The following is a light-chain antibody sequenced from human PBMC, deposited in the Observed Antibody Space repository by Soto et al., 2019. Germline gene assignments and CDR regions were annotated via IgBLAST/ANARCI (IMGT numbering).Light chain of an antibody. J-gene: IGKJ2*01. CDR2: GAS. V-gene: IGKV3-20*01. CDR3: QQYGSAPMYT. CDR1: QSVSSNY. Sequence: EIVLTQSPGTLSLSPGERATLSCRASQSVSSNYLAWYQQKPGQAPRLLIYGASSRATGIPDSFSGSGSGTDFALTISRREPEDFAVYYCQQYGSAPMYTFGQGTQLEIK.